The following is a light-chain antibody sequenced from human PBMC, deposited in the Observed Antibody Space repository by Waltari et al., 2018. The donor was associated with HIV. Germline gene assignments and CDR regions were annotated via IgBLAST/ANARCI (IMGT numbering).Light chain of an antibody. CDR3: QQYGVPPVT. CDR2: GAS. Sequence: EHVLTQSQGTLSLSPGESVTRSCRATHSVSDNCLAWYQYKPGQAPRLLIYGASSRASGVPDRFSGSGSGTDFTLTINRLEPEDFAVYYCQQYGVPPVTFGGGTKVAVK. V-gene: IGKV3-20*01. J-gene: IGKJ4*01. CDR1: HSVSDNC.